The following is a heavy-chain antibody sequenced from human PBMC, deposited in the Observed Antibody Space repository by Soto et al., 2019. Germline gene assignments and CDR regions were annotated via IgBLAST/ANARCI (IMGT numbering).Heavy chain of an antibody. Sequence: GGSLRLSCAASGFTFSNYAMSWVRQAPGKGLEWVSAISGSGGSTYYADSVKGRFTISRDNSKNTLYLQMNSLRAEDTAVYYCANNDYYDSSGYYPPDYWGQGTLVTVSS. CDR3: ANNDYYDSSGYYPPDY. D-gene: IGHD3-22*01. J-gene: IGHJ4*02. CDR1: GFTFSNYA. V-gene: IGHV3-23*01. CDR2: ISGSGGST.